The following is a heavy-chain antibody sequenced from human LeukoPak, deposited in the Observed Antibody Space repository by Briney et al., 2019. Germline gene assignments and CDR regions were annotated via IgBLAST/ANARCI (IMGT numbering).Heavy chain of an antibody. V-gene: IGHV3-48*03. D-gene: IGHD1-26*01. CDR1: GFTANSYE. CDR2: IRESGTSV. Sequence: GGSLRLFCAVSGFTANSYEMMWVRQAPGKGLEWISYIRESGTSVYADSVKGRFTVSRDNAKNSVYLEMNGLRVEDTAVYYCARDGVGVGSTKLDYWGQGTLVTVSS. CDR3: ARDGVGVGSTKLDY. J-gene: IGHJ4*02.